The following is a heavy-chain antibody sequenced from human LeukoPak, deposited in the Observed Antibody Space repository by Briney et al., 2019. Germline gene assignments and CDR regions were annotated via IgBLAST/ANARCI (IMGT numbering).Heavy chain of an antibody. V-gene: IGHV4-39*01. J-gene: IGHJ3*02. CDR3: ARPGRWTDAFDI. D-gene: IGHD5-24*01. Sequence: SETLSLTCTVSGGSISSSSYYWGWIREPPGKGLEWIGSIYYSGSTYYNPSLKTRVTISVDTSKKQFSMKLSSVTAADTAVYYCARPGRWTDAFDIWGQGTMVTVSS. CDR2: IYYSGST. CDR1: GGSISSSSYY.